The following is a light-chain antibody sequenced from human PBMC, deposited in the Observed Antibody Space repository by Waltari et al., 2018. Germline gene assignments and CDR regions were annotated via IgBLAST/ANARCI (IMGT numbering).Light chain of an antibody. Sequence: EIELTQSPGTLSLSPGERATLSCRASQSVSSRHLAWYQHGPGQDPRLLIIAASTRATGIPDRFRGSGSGTDFTLTISRLEPEDFAVYYCQHYATSPEMYTCGQGTKLEIK. J-gene: IGKJ2*01. CDR1: QSVSSRH. V-gene: IGKV3-20*01. CDR3: QHYATSPEMYT. CDR2: AAS.